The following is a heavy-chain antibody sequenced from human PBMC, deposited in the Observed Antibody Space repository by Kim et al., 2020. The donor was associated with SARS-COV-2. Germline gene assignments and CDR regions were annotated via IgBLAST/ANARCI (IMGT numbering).Heavy chain of an antibody. CDR1: GYSFTSYW. CDR3: ARRPYDILTGAMDV. Sequence: GESLKISCKGSGYSFTSYWINWVRQMPGKGLEWMGRIDPSDSYTNYSPSFHGHVTISADKSISTAYLQWSSLKASDTAMYYCARRPYDILTGAMDVWGQGTTVTGSS. J-gene: IGHJ6*02. D-gene: IGHD3-9*01. V-gene: IGHV5-10-1*01. CDR2: IDPSDSYT.